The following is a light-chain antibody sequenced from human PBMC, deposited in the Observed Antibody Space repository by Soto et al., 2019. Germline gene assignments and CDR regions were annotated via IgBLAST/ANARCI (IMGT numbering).Light chain of an antibody. CDR2: GAS. V-gene: IGKV1-5*01. J-gene: IGKJ1*01. Sequence: DIQMTQSPSTLSASVGDRVTITCRASQSISSWLAWYQQKPGKAPKLLIYGASNLETGVPSRFSGSGSGTDFTFTISSLQPDDFATYYCQQYNSYSWTFGQGTTGDIK. CDR3: QQYNSYSWT. CDR1: QSISSW.